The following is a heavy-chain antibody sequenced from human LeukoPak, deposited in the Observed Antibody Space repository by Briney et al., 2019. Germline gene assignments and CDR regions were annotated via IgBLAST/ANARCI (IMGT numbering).Heavy chain of an antibody. CDR3: ARDQPGTSDPFDY. D-gene: IGHD3-10*01. Sequence: PSETLSLTCTVSGGSLSSSSYYWGWIRQPPGKGLEWIGSIYYSGSTYYNPSLKSRVTISVDTSKNQFSLKLSSVTAADTAVYYCARDQPGTSDPFDYWGQGTLVTVSS. CDR1: GGSLSSSSYY. J-gene: IGHJ4*02. V-gene: IGHV4-39*07. CDR2: IYYSGST.